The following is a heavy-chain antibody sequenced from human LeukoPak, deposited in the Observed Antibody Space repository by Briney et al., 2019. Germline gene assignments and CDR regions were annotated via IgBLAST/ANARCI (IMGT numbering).Heavy chain of an antibody. J-gene: IGHJ4*02. D-gene: IGHD2-2*01. CDR2: MNPNSGNT. V-gene: IGHV1-8*01. Sequence: ASVKVSCKASGYTFTSYDINWVRQATGQGLEWMGWMNPNSGNTGYAQKFQGRVTMTRNTSISTAYMELSSLRSEDTAVYYCARVGETTDPVEVPQTYCFDYWGQGTLVTVSS. CDR1: GYTFTSYD. CDR3: ARVGETTDPVEVPQTYCFDY.